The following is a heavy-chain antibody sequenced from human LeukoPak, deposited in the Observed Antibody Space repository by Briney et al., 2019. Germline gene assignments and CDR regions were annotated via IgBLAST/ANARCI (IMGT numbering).Heavy chain of an antibody. CDR3: ARELNYYYGIDV. CDR2: ISAYSGNT. V-gene: IGHV1-18*01. Sequence: GASAKVSCKASGYSFTNYGISWVRQAPGQGLEWMGWISAYSGNTNYVQNLRGRVSMTTDTSTTTVYMELRSLRSDDTAVYYCARELNYYYGIDVWGQGTTVTVSS. CDR1: GYSFTNYG. J-gene: IGHJ6*02.